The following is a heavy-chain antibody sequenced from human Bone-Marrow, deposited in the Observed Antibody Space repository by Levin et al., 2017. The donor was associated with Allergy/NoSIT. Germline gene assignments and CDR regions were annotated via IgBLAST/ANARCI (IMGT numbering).Heavy chain of an antibody. Sequence: NPGGSLRLSCAASGFTFSSYNMNWVRQAPGKGLEWVASISSGSTNIYYADSVKGRFTISRDNANNSLYLQLSSLRDEDTAVYYCTRLDHVATAETHWAPGRYTWIDPWGQGTLVTVSS. D-gene: IGHD7-27*01. CDR3: TRLDHVATAETHWAPGRYTWIDP. CDR2: ISSGSTNI. V-gene: IGHV3-21*01. CDR1: GFTFSSYN. J-gene: IGHJ5*02.